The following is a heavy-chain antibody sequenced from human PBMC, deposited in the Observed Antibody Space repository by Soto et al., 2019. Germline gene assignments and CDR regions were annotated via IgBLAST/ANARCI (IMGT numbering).Heavy chain of an antibody. J-gene: IGHJ5*02. CDR1: GGSISSYY. V-gene: IGHV4-59*01. Sequence: QVQLQESGPGLVKPSETLSLTCTVSGGSISSYYWSWIRQPPGKGLEWIGYIYYSGSTNYNPSLKSRDTRSVDTSKNPFSLKRSSVTAADTAVYYCARSHWHDADWFDPWGQGTLVTVSS. CDR3: ARSHWHDADWFDP. CDR2: IYYSGST. D-gene: IGHD1-1*01.